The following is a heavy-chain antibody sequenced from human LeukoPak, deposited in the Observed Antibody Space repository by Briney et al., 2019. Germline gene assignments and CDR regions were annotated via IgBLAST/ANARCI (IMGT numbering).Heavy chain of an antibody. V-gene: IGHV1-46*01. J-gene: IGHJ4*02. D-gene: IGHD3-9*01. CDR2: INPSGGSA. CDR1: GYTFTSYY. Sequence: ASVKVSCKASGYTFTSYYMHWVRQAPGQGLEWMGIINPSGGSASYAQKFQGRVTMTTDTSTSTAYMELRSLRSDDTAVYYRAREHYDILTGYDYWGQGTLVTVSS. CDR3: AREHYDILTGYDY.